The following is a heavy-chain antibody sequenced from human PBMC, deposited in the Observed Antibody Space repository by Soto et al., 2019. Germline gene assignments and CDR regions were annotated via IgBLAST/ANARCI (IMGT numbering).Heavy chain of an antibody. Sequence: QVQLVQSGAEVKKPGSSVKVSCKASGGTFSSYAISWVRQAPGQGLEWMGGIIPIFGTATYAQKFQGRVTITADESTSTAYMELSSLRSEDTAVYYCARVDYSNYLRYFDLWGRGTLVTVSS. CDR1: GGTFSSYA. J-gene: IGHJ2*01. V-gene: IGHV1-69*01. D-gene: IGHD4-4*01. CDR2: IIPIFGTA. CDR3: ARVDYSNYLRYFDL.